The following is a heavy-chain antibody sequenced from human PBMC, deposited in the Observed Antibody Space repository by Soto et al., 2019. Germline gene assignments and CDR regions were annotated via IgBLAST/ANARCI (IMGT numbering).Heavy chain of an antibody. CDR3: ASETTVTTYFDY. CDR1: GGTFSSYA. J-gene: IGHJ4*02. CDR2: INPNSGGT. D-gene: IGHD4-17*01. Sequence: QVQLVQSGAEVKKPGSSVKVSCKASGGTFSSYAISWVRQAPGQGLEWMGWINPNSGGTNYAQKFQGRVTMTRDTSISTAYMELSRLRSDDTAVYYCASETTVTTYFDYWGQGTLVTVSS. V-gene: IGHV1-2*02.